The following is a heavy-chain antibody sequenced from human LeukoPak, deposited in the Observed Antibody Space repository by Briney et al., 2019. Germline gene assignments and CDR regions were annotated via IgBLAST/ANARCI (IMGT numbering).Heavy chain of an antibody. J-gene: IGHJ4*02. CDR3: ARDKVTTFTHHFDY. V-gene: IGHV3-11*06. D-gene: IGHD4-17*01. CDR2: ISSSSYT. CDR1: GFTFSDYY. Sequence: GGSLRLSCAASGFTFSDYYMSWIRQAPGKGLEWVSYISSSSYTNYADSVKGRFTISRDNAKNSLYLQMNSLRAEDTAVYYCARDKVTTFTHHFDYWGQGTLVTVSS.